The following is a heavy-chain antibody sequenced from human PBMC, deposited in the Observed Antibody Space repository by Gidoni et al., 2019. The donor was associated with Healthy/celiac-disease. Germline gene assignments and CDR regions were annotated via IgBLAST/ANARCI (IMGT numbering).Heavy chain of an antibody. D-gene: IGHD3-3*01. CDR3: AKGYYDFWSGYGMDV. CDR1: GFTFDDYA. Sequence: EVQLVESGGGLVQPDRSLRLSCAAAGFTFDDYAMHWVRQAPGKGLEWVSGISWNSAIIGYADSVKGRFTISRDNAKNSLYLQMNSLRAEDTALYYCAKGYYDFWSGYGMDVWGQGTTVTVSS. J-gene: IGHJ6*02. CDR2: ISWNSAII. V-gene: IGHV3-9*01.